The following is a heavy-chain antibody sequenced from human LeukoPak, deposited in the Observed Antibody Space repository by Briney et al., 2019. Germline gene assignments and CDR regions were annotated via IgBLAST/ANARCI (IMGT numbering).Heavy chain of an antibody. V-gene: IGHV3-30*18. CDR2: ISHDGSNK. CDR3: AKDRVPRPAALLDY. J-gene: IGHJ4*02. D-gene: IGHD2-2*01. Sequence: PGGSLRLSCAASGFTFSSYGMHWVRQAPGKGLEWVAVISHDGSNKYYADSVKGRFTISRDNSKNTLYLQMNSLRAEDMAVYYCAKDRVPRPAALLDYWGQGTLVTVSS. CDR1: GFTFSSYG.